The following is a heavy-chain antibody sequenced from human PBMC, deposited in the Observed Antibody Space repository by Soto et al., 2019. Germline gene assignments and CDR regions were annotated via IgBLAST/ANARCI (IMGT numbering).Heavy chain of an antibody. J-gene: IGHJ5*02. V-gene: IGHV4-28*01. CDR2: IDYSGST. Sequence: QVQLQESGPGLVKPSDTLSLTCAVSGYSISSSNWWGWIRQPPGKGLEWIGYIDYSGSTYYNPSLKSRVPMSVDPSKNQFSLKLSSVTAVDTAVYYCARKVTGYCSGGSCYSGYNWFDPWGQGTLVTVSS. CDR3: ARKVTGYCSGGSCYSGYNWFDP. D-gene: IGHD2-15*01. CDR1: GYSISSSNW.